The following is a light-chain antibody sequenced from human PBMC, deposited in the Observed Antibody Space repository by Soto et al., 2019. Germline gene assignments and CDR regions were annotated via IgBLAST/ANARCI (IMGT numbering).Light chain of an antibody. CDR1: QSISSW. J-gene: IGKJ1*01. V-gene: IGKV1-5*01. Sequence: DIQMTQSPSTLSASVGDRVTITCRASQSISSWLAWYQQKPGKAPKLLIYDASSLESGVPSRFSGSGSGTEFTLTISSLQPDDFATYYCQRYESYAFGQGTKVDIK. CDR3: QRYESYA. CDR2: DAS.